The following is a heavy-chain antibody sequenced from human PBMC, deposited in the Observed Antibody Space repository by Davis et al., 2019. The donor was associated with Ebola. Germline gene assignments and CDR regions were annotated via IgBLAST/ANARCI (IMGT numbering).Heavy chain of an antibody. CDR1: GYTFTGYY. V-gene: IGHV1-2*06. CDR3: AREPPDIAVAGPLGH. Sequence: AASVKVSCKASGYTFTGYYMHWVRQAPGQGLEWMGRINPNSGGTNYAQKFQGRVTMTRDTSISTAYMELSRLRSDDTAVYYCAREPPDIAVAGPLGHWGQGTLVTVSS. D-gene: IGHD6-19*01. CDR2: INPNSGGT. J-gene: IGHJ4*02.